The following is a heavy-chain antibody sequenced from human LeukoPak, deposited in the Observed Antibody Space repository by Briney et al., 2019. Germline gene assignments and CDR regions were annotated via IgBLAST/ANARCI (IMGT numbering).Heavy chain of an antibody. CDR2: IYYSGST. Sequence: SETLSLTCTVSGGSISSYYWSWIRQPPGKGLEWIGYIYYSGSTNYNPSLKSRVTISVDTFKNQFSLKLSSVTAADTAVYYCARGVVPAAPTLFAYWGQGTLVTVSS. CDR3: ARGVVPAAPTLFAY. CDR1: GGSISSYY. D-gene: IGHD2-2*01. V-gene: IGHV4-59*01. J-gene: IGHJ4*02.